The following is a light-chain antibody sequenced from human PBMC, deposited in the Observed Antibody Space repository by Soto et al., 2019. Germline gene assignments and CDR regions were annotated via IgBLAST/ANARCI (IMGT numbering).Light chain of an antibody. CDR1: QNIINY. CDR3: QQSYNAPIT. J-gene: IGKJ5*01. CDR2: VAS. V-gene: IGKV1-39*01. Sequence: DIQMTQSPSSLSASVGDRVTITCRASQNIINYLNWYQQKPGKAPQLLIYVASRLESGVPSRFSGSGSGTDFTLTISSLQPEDFATYYCQQSYNAPITFGQGT.